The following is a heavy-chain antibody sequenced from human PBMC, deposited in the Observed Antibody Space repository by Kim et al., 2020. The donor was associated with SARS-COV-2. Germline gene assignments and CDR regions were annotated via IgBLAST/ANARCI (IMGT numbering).Heavy chain of an antibody. D-gene: IGHD1-1*01. V-gene: IGHV4-4*02. Sequence: SETLSLTCAVSGGSISSSNWWSWVRQPPGKGLEWIGEIYHSGSTNYNPSLKSRVTISVDKSKNQFSLKLSSVTAADTAVYYCARWAPTNWNDPRRCFDYWGQGTLVTVSS. J-gene: IGHJ4*02. CDR3: ARWAPTNWNDPRRCFDY. CDR1: GGSISSSNW. CDR2: IYHSGST.